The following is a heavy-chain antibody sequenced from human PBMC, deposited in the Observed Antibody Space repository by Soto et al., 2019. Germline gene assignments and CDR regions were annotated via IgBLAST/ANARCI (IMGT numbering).Heavy chain of an antibody. Sequence: PGGSLRLSCAASGFTVSSNYMSWVRQAPGKGLEWVSVIYSGGSTYYADSVKGRITISRHNSKNTLYLQMNSLRAEDTAVYYCARARILTGSQLNYFDYWGQGTLVTVSS. CDR3: ARARILTGSQLNYFDY. CDR1: GFTVSSNY. D-gene: IGHD3-9*01. J-gene: IGHJ4*02. V-gene: IGHV3-53*04. CDR2: IYSGGST.